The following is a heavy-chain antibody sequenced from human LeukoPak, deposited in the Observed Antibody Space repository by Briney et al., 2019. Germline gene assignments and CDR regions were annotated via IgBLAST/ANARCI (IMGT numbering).Heavy chain of an antibody. CDR1: GDTFGGSA. CDR3: ARWTVTEVIPETDANVFDV. CDR2: TIPVSDTA. V-gene: IGHV1-69*01. D-gene: IGHD1-14*01. Sequence: SVKVSCKASGDTFGGSAIGWVRQAPGQGLEWMGGTIPVSDTATYAQKFQGRVTITAEESTRTTYMELSGLTSDDTAVYYCARWTVTEVIPETDANVFDVWGQGTMVTVSS. J-gene: IGHJ3*01.